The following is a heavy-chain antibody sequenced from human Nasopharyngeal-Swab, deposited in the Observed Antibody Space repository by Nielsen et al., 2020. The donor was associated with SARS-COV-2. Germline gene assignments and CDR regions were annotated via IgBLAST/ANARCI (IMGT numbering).Heavy chain of an antibody. CDR1: GGPFSGYY. V-gene: IGHV4-34*01. Sequence: SETLSLTCAVYGGPFSGYYWTWIRQPPGKGLEWIGEINHSGSTNYNPSLKSRVTISVDTSKNQFSLKLTSVTAADTAVYYCARESARRHYYYGMDVWGQGTTVTVSS. D-gene: IGHD6-6*01. J-gene: IGHJ6*02. CDR2: INHSGST. CDR3: ARESARRHYYYGMDV.